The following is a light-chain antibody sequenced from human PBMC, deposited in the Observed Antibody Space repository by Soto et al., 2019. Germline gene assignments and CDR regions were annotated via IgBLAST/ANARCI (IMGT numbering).Light chain of an antibody. V-gene: IGKV1-5*01. CDR1: QSISNW. CDR3: QQYSSYST. CDR2: DAS. J-gene: IGKJ1*01. Sequence: DIQMTQSPSSLSASVGDRVTITCRASQSISNWLAWYQQKPGKAPKLLIYDASTLESGVPSRFSGGGFGTDFTLTISSLQPDDFANYYCQQYSSYSTFGQGTKVEMK.